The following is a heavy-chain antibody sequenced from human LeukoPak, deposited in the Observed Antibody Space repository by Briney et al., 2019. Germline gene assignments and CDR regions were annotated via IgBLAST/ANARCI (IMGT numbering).Heavy chain of an antibody. CDR2: IIPIFSTA. D-gene: IGHD3-22*01. J-gene: IGHJ1*01. CDR1: GGTFSSYA. V-gene: IGHV1-69*13. CDR3: ARGEESAGYDSNGSHGPEYFQH. Sequence: VASVKVSCKASGGTFSSYAISWVRQAPGQGLEWMGGIIPIFSTANYAQKFQGRVTITADESTSTAYMELSSLRSEDTAVYYCARGEESAGYDSNGSHGPEYFQHWGQGTLVTVSS.